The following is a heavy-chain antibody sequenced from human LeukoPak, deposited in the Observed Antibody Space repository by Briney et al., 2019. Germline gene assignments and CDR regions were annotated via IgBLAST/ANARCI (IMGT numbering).Heavy chain of an antibody. CDR3: ARGAHYDVLTGYTKGSWFDP. CDR2: IHYSGNT. V-gene: IGHV4-59*01. CDR1: GGSIGSYY. D-gene: IGHD3-9*01. Sequence: SETLSLTCTVSGGSIGSYYWSWIRQPPGKGLEWIGNIHYSGNTNYNPSLRSRLTMSLDTSKNQFSLELRSVTAADTAVDYCARGAHYDVLTGYTKGSWFDPWGQGTLVTVSS. J-gene: IGHJ5*02.